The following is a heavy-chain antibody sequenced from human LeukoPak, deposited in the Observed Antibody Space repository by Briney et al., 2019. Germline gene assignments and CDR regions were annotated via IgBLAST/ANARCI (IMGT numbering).Heavy chain of an antibody. CDR3: ARVEGPNYYFYGMDV. Sequence: GGSLRLSCAASGFTFTTYWMHWVRQAPGKGLVWVSHINSDGSITSYADSVKGRFTISRDNAKNTLYLQMNSLGAEDTAVYYCARVEGPNYYFYGMDVWGQGTTVTVFS. V-gene: IGHV3-74*01. CDR2: INSDGSIT. CDR1: GFTFTTYW. J-gene: IGHJ6*02. D-gene: IGHD2-8*01.